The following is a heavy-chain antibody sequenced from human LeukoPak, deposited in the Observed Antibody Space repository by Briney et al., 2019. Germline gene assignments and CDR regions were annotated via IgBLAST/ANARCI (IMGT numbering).Heavy chain of an antibody. V-gene: IGHV3-7*03. CDR2: INHNGNVN. Sequence: PGGSLRLSCAASGFTFSSYWMNWARQAPGKGLEWVASINHNGNVNYYVDSVKGRFTISRDNAKNSLYLQSSNLRAEDTAVYYCAKDVRDYYGTGTLNFDSWGQGTLVSVSS. D-gene: IGHD3-10*01. J-gene: IGHJ4*02. CDR3: AKDVRDYYGTGTLNFDS. CDR1: GFTFSSYW.